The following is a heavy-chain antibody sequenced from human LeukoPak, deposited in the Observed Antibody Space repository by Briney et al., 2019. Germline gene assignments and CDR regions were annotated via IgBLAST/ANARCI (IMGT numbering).Heavy chain of an antibody. CDR1: GFTFSSYW. CDR2: INTGGSTT. Sequence: GGSLRLSCAASGFTFSSYWMHWVCQAPGKGLVWVSRINTGGSTTDYADSVKGRFTISRDNAKNSLYLQMNSLRAEDTAVYYCARGDTRYSSGWEAPFDYWGQGTLVTVSS. V-gene: IGHV3-74*01. J-gene: IGHJ4*02. CDR3: ARGDTRYSSGWEAPFDY. D-gene: IGHD6-19*01.